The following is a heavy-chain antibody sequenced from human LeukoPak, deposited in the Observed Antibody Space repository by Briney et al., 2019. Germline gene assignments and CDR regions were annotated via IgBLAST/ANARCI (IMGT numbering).Heavy chain of an antibody. V-gene: IGHV3-23*01. CDR1: GFTFSSYA. Sequence: GGSLRLSCAASGFTFSSYAMSWVRQAPGKGLEWVSAISGSGGDTYYADSVKGRFTISRDNSKNTLYLQMNSLRADDTAVYYCARDEEAYSSSYFWGQGTLDTVSS. CDR3: ARDEEAYSSSYF. D-gene: IGHD6-6*01. CDR2: ISGSGGDT. J-gene: IGHJ4*02.